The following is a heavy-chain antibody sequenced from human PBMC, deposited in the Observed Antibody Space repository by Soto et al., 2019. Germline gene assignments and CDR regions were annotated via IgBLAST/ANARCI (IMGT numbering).Heavy chain of an antibody. V-gene: IGHV3-48*02. Sequence: EVQMVESGGGLVQPGGSLRLSCAGSGFTFSTYNMDWVRQAPRKGLEWISYITNTGETIYYADSVRGRFTISRDNAKNALFLQMNSLRDEDTAVYYCARDGDRGYDMDVWGQGTTVTVSS. J-gene: IGHJ6*02. CDR2: ITNTGETI. CDR1: GFTFSTYN. CDR3: ARDGDRGYDMDV.